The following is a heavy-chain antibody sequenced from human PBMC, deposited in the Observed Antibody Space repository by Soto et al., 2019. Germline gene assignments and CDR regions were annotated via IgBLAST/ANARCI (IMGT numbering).Heavy chain of an antibody. CDR1: GFTVSSNY. CDR2: IYSGGST. CDR3: ARDGLPQLGYYYYYYGMDV. V-gene: IGHV3-53*01. Sequence: PSETLSLSCAASGFTVSSNYMSWVRQAPGKGLEWVSVIYSGGSTYYADSVKGRFTISRDNSKNTLYLQMNSLRAEDTAVYYCARDGLPQLGYYYYYYGMDVWGQGTTVTVSS. J-gene: IGHJ6*02. D-gene: IGHD6-6*01.